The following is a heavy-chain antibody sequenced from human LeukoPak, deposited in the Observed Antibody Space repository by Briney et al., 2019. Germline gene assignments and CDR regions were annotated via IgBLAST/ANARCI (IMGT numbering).Heavy chain of an antibody. CDR3: ATPSRTEDGDYGVC. J-gene: IGHJ4*02. Sequence: GASVKVSCTASGVIFRNFAFNWVRQAPGHGLEWMGRIIPILDLAHYTQKFQGRLTITADKSTNTSYMELTSLTAEDTAVYYCATPSRTEDGDYGVCWGQGTLVTVSS. V-gene: IGHV1-69*04. D-gene: IGHD4-17*01. CDR1: GVIFRNFA. CDR2: IIPILDLA.